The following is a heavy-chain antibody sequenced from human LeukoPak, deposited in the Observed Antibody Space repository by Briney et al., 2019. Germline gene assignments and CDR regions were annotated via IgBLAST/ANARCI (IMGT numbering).Heavy chain of an antibody. J-gene: IGHJ6*03. D-gene: IGHD5-12*01. V-gene: IGHV4-39*07. CDR2: IYYSGST. CDR3: ARKKGPSATIRGRGYYYYYMDV. CDR1: GGSISSSSYY. Sequence: SETLSLTCTVSGGSISSSSYYWGWIRQPPGKGLEWIGSIYYSGSTNYNPSLKSRVTISVDTSKNQFSLKLSSVAAADTAVYYCARKKGPSATIRGRGYYYYYMDVWGKGTTVTISS.